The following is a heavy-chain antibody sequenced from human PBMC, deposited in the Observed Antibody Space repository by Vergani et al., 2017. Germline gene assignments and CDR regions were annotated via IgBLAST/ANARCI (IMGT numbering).Heavy chain of an antibody. V-gene: IGHV4-39*01. Sequence: QVQLQESGPGLVKPSETLSLTCTVSGDSVISTDYHWGWIRQPPGKGLEWIGSMDYSGSTSYNPSLESRISISFETPKNQLSLRLTSVTAAHTAVYYCASKRGACRAAYCHSYDFWVPGTLVGVSS. CDR1: GDSVISTDYH. CDR2: MDYSGST. CDR3: ASKRGACRAAYCHSYDF. J-gene: IGHJ4*02. D-gene: IGHD2-15*01.